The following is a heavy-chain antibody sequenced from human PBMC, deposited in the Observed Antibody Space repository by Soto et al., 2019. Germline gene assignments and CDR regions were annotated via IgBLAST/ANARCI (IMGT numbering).Heavy chain of an antibody. V-gene: IGHV3-23*01. CDR1: GFTFSSFA. CDR2: VTSSASST. CDR3: ATWHEREHAYDV. Sequence: GQLLESGGGMVQPGGSLRLSCAASGFTFSSFAMNWVRLPPGRGLEWVAAVTSSASSTHYADSVKGRFTISRDNSKTTVYLQMNGLRPDDTAVYYCATWHEREHAYDVWGQGTTVTVSS. D-gene: IGHD1-26*01. J-gene: IGHJ3*01.